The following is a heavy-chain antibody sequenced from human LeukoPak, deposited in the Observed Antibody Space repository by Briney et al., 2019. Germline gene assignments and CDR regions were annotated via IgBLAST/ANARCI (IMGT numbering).Heavy chain of an antibody. CDR3: AREMATINAFDI. V-gene: IGHV4-59*01. D-gene: IGHD5-24*01. J-gene: IGHJ3*02. Sequence: PSETLSLTCTVSGGSISSYYWSWIRQPPGKGLEWIGYIYYSGSTNYNPTLKSRVTISVDTSKNQFSLKLSSVTAADTAVYYCAREMATINAFDIWGQGTMVTVSS. CDR2: IYYSGST. CDR1: GGSISSYY.